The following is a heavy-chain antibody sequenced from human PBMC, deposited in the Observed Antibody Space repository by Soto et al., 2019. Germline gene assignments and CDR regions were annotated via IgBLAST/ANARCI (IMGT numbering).Heavy chain of an antibody. CDR3: AKERWELYYYYGMDV. V-gene: IGHV3-23*01. J-gene: IGHJ6*02. Sequence: PGGSLRLSCAASGFDFSTFGMNWVRQAPGKGLEWVSTILVSDSTHYEDSVRGRFTISRDRSKNTVYLQMNSLRAEDTAVYYCAKERWELYYYYGMDVWGQGTTVTVSS. D-gene: IGHD1-26*01. CDR2: ILVSDST. CDR1: GFDFSTFG.